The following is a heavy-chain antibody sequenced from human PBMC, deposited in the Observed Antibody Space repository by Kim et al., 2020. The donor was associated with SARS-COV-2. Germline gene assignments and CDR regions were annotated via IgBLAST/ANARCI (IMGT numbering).Heavy chain of an antibody. D-gene: IGHD2-15*01. J-gene: IGHJ4*02. V-gene: IGHV2-70*01. Sequence: YSTSLMTRLTISKDTSKNQVVLTMTNMDPVDTATYYCARGGGSCQGYFDYWGQGTLVTVSS. CDR3: ARGGGSCQGYFDY.